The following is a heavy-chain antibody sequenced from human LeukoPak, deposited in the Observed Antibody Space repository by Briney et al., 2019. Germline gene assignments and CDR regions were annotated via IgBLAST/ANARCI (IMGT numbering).Heavy chain of an antibody. CDR1: GGSFSGYY. CDR3: ARGYCSGGSCSTPGPMDA. Sequence: SETLSLTCAVYGGSFSGYYWSWIRQPPGKGLEWIGEINHSGSTNYNPSLKSRVTISVDTSKNQFSLKLSSVTAVDTAVYYCARGYCSGGSCSTPGPMDAWGKGTTVTVSS. CDR2: INHSGST. V-gene: IGHV4-34*01. J-gene: IGHJ6*03. D-gene: IGHD2-15*01.